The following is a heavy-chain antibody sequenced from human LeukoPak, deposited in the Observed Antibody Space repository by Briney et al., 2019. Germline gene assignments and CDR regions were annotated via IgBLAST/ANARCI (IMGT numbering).Heavy chain of an antibody. Sequence: SETLSLTCSVSGDSISRHYWSWLRQPPGKGLEWIGYISYSGSTRYNPSFQSRVTISMEMSKTHFSLKLTSVTAADTAVYYCTRLLNNDNAGDPDTFDIWAQGQWSPSLQ. CDR3: TRLLNNDNAGDPDTFDI. CDR2: ISYSGST. CDR1: GDSISRHY. V-gene: IGHV4-59*08. J-gene: IGHJ3*02. D-gene: IGHD4-17*01.